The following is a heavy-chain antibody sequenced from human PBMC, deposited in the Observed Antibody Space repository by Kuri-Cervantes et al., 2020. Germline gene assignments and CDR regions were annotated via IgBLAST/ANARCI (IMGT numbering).Heavy chain of an antibody. Sequence: SETLSLTCTVSGGSISSYYWSWIRQPPGKGLEWIGYIYYSGSTNYNPSLKSRVTISVDTSKNQFSLKLSSVTAADTAVYYCARGPYYGSGSYYSKGFLDYWGQGTLVTVSS. D-gene: IGHD3-10*01. CDR3: ARGPYYGSGSYYSKGFLDY. CDR2: IYYSGST. V-gene: IGHV4-59*12. CDR1: GGSISSYY. J-gene: IGHJ4*02.